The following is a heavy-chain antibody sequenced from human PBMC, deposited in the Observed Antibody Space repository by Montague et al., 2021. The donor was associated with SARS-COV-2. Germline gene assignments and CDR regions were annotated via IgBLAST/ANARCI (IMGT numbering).Heavy chain of an antibody. J-gene: IGHJ4*02. V-gene: IGHV3-23*01. CDR3: TESLRFNAASLSDY. CDR1: GFSFSSSS. CDR2: IGGSADSG. D-gene: IGHD3-3*01. Sequence: SLRLSCAASGFSFSSSSINWLRHAPGKGLEWVTVIGGSADSGFYADSVERRFTISRDNSKNTLYLLMNSLRAEATAIYYCTESLRFNAASLSDYWGQGSLVTVSS.